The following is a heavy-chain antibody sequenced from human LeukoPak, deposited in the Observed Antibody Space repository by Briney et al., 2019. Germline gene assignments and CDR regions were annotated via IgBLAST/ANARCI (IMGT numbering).Heavy chain of an antibody. Sequence: SETLSLTCTVSGGSISSSSYYWGWIRQPPGKGLEWIGSIYYSGSTYYNPSLKSRVTISVDTSKNQFSLKLSSVTAADTAVYYCARVGGYSSGWPFDYWGQGTLVTVSS. J-gene: IGHJ4*02. V-gene: IGHV4-39*01. CDR2: IYYSGST. D-gene: IGHD6-19*01. CDR3: ARVGGYSSGWPFDY. CDR1: GGSISSSSYY.